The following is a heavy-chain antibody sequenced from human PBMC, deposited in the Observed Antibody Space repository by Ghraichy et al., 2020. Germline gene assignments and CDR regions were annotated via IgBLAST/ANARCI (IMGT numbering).Heavy chain of an antibody. V-gene: IGHV3-23*01. D-gene: IGHD3-10*01. J-gene: IGHJ4*01. CDR2: ISRDAHTT. CDR3: VRDSMVRGVIVPY. CDR1: GFTFSTYS. Sequence: GGSLRLSCGTSGFTFSTYSMSWVRQAPGKGLEWVSAISRDAHTTYYADSVKGRFTVSRDDSRNTLYLQMNTLRAEDTAVYYCVRDSMVRGVIVPYWGQGTLVTVSP.